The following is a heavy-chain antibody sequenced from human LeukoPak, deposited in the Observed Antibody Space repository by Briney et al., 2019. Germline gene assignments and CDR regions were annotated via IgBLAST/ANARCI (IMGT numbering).Heavy chain of an antibody. CDR2: IRYDGSNK. CDR1: GSTFSSYA. Sequence: GGSLRLSCAASGSTFSSYAMSWVRQAPGKGLEWVAFIRYDGSNKYYADSVKGRFTISRDNSKNTLYLQMNSLRAEDTAVYYCARGGYELHYYGMDVWGQGTTVTVSS. J-gene: IGHJ6*02. D-gene: IGHD5-12*01. V-gene: IGHV3-30*02. CDR3: ARGGYELHYYGMDV.